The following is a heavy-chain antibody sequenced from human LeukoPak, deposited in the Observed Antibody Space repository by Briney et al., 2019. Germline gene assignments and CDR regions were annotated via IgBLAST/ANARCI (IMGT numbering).Heavy chain of an antibody. J-gene: IGHJ4*02. CDR1: GFTLDDYA. CDR3: AKGQVYSSGWGDYFDY. Sequence: GGSLRLSCAASGFTLDDYAMHWVRQAPGKGLEWVSLISGDGGSTYYADSVKGRFTISRDNSKNSLYLQMNSLRTEDTALYYCAKGQVYSSGWGDYFDYWGQGTLVTVSS. V-gene: IGHV3-43*02. CDR2: ISGDGGST. D-gene: IGHD6-19*01.